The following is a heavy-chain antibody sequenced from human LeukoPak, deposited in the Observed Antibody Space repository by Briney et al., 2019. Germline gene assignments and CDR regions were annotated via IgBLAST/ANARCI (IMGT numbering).Heavy chain of an antibody. CDR3: AKGIQLWLEGYSGLDV. J-gene: IGHJ6*02. CDR2: ISYDGSNK. CDR1: GFTFSTYA. D-gene: IGHD5-18*01. V-gene: IGHV3-30*18. Sequence: GGSLRLSCAASGFTFSTYAMTWVRQAPGEGLEWMTTISYDGSNKYYADSVKGRFIISRDNSKNTLYLQMNSLRPEDTALYFCAKGIQLWLEGYSGLDVWGQGTTVTVSS.